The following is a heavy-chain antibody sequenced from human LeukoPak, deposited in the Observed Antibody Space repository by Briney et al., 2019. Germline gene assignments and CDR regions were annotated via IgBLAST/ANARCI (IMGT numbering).Heavy chain of an antibody. Sequence: GGSLRLSCAASGFTFSSYAMSWVRQAPGKGLEWVSGISGSGSSTYYADSVKGRFTISRDNSKNTLYLQMNSLRAEDTAVYCCAKDEERYYYGSGSRGFDYWGQGTLVTVSS. CDR3: AKDEERYYYGSGSRGFDY. J-gene: IGHJ4*02. D-gene: IGHD3-10*01. V-gene: IGHV3-23*01. CDR2: ISGSGSST. CDR1: GFTFSSYA.